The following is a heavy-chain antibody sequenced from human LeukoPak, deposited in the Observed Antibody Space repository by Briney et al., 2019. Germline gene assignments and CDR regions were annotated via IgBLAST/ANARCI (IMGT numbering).Heavy chain of an antibody. CDR3: ASPFLGITMAFKH. V-gene: IGHV4-59*12. D-gene: IGHD3-10*01. Sequence: PSETLSLTCTVSGGSISSYYWSWIRQPPGKGLEWIGYIYYSGSTNYNPSLKSRVTISVDTSKNQFSLKLSSVTAADTAVYYCASPFLGITMAFKHWGQGTLVTVSS. J-gene: IGHJ1*01. CDR1: GGSISSYY. CDR2: IYYSGST.